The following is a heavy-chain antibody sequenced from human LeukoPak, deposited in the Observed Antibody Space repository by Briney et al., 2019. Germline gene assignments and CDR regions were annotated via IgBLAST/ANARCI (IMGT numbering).Heavy chain of an antibody. Sequence: SETLSLTCTVSGGSISSYYWSWIRQPPGKGLEWIGYIYYSGSTNYNPSLKSRVTISVDTSKNQFSLKLSSVTAADTAVYYCARLGPYGSGSHHYINYYYYYMDVWGKGTTVTISS. CDR1: GGSISSYY. V-gene: IGHV4-59*12. CDR2: IYYSGST. J-gene: IGHJ6*03. D-gene: IGHD3-10*01. CDR3: ARLGPYGSGSHHYINYYYYYMDV.